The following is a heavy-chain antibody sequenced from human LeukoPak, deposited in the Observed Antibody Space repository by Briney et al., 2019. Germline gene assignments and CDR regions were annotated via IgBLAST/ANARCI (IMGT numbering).Heavy chain of an antibody. CDR3: ARDLYSSSWYGSWFDP. CDR1: GYTFTGYY. J-gene: IGHJ5*02. D-gene: IGHD6-13*01. V-gene: IGHV1-2*02. CDR2: INPNTGGT. Sequence: ASVKVSCKASGYTFTGYYMHWVRQAPGQGLEWMGWINPNTGGTNYAQNFQGRVTMTRDTSISTAYMELRSLRSDDTAVYYCARDLYSSSWYGSWFDPWGQGTLVTVSS.